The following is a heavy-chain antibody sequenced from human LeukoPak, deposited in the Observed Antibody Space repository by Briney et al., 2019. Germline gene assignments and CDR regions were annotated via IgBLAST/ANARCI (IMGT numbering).Heavy chain of an antibody. V-gene: IGHV4-34*01. J-gene: IGHJ3*02. CDR2: INHSGST. Sequence: SETLSLTCAVYGGSFSGYYWSWLRQPPGKGLEWIGEINHSGSTNYNPSLKSRVTISVDTSKNQFSLKLSSVTAADTAVYYCARGVPTLDYGGDDAFDIWGQGTMVTVSS. CDR1: GGSFSGYY. CDR3: ARGVPTLDYGGDDAFDI. D-gene: IGHD4/OR15-4a*01.